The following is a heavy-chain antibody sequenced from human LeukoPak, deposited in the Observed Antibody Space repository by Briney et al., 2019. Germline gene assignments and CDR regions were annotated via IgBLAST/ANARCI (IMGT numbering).Heavy chain of an antibody. V-gene: IGHV3-7*01. CDR2: IKQDGSEK. Sequence: GGSLRLSCAASGFTFSSYWMSWVRQAPGKGLDWVANIKQDGSEKYYVDSVKGRFTISRDNAKNSLYLQMNSLRAEDTAVYYCARENSGSYYQFDCWGQGTRVTVSS. J-gene: IGHJ4*02. CDR1: GFTFSSYW. D-gene: IGHD1-26*01. CDR3: ARENSGSYYQFDC.